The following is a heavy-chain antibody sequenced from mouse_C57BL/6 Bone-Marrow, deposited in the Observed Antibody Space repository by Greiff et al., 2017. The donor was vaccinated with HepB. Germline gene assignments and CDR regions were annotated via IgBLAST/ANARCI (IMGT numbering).Heavy chain of an antibody. D-gene: IGHD2-3*01. Sequence: QVQLQQPGAELVKPGASVKLSCKASGYTFTSYWMHWVKQRPGQGLEWIGMIHPNSGSTNYNEKFKSKATLTVDKSSSTAYMQLSSLTSEDSAVYYCAEYDGYRSWFAYWGQGTLVTVSA. CDR3: AEYDGYRSWFAY. CDR1: GYTFTSYW. J-gene: IGHJ3*01. V-gene: IGHV1-64*01. CDR2: IHPNSGST.